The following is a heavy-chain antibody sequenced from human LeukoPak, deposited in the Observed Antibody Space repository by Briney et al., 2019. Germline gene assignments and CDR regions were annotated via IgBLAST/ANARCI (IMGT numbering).Heavy chain of an antibody. V-gene: IGHV3-15*01. CDR1: GFTFSNTW. J-gene: IGHJ4*02. Sequence: GGSLRLSCAASGFTFSNTWMSWVRQAPGKGLEWIGRIRSKTDGGTTDHAAPVKDRFTISRDDSKNTLFLQINSLKTEDTAVYYCTTYVAVAGTRHFDSWGQGVLVTVSS. D-gene: IGHD6-19*01. CDR2: IRSKTDGGTT. CDR3: TTYVAVAGTRHFDS.